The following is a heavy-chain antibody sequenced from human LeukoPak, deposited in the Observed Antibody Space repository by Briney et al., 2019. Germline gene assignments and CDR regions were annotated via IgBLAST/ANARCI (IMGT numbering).Heavy chain of an antibody. D-gene: IGHD3-10*01. J-gene: IGHJ6*04. CDR3: ASGVYGSGSYYNGYYYYGMDV. Sequence: GGSLRLSCAASGFTFISYSMSWVRQAPGKGLEWVSSISSSISYIYYADSVKGRFTISRDNAKNSLYLQMNSLRAEDTAVYYCASGVYGSGSYYNGYYYYGMDVWGKGTTVTVSS. CDR1: GFTFISYS. CDR2: ISSSISYI. V-gene: IGHV3-21*01.